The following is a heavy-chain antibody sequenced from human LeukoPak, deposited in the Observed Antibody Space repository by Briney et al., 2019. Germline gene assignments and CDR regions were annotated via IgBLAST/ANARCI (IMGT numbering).Heavy chain of an antibody. V-gene: IGHV3-21*01. CDR1: GFTFSSYS. Sequence: PGGSLRLSCAASGFTFSSYSMNWVRQAPGKGLEWASSIGGSSSSLYYADSLKGRFTISRDNAKNSLYLQMNSLRAEDTAVYYCAREIDEGFDYWGQGTLVTVSS. CDR2: IGGSSSSL. J-gene: IGHJ4*02. CDR3: AREIDEGFDY.